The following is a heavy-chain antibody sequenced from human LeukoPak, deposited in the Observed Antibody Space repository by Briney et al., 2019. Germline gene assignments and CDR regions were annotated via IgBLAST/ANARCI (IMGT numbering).Heavy chain of an antibody. D-gene: IGHD3-3*01. CDR2: IKSETDGGTT. CDR1: GFTFSTYA. Sequence: GGSLRLSCAASGFTFSTYAMSWVRQAPGKGLEWVGRIKSETDGGTTDYAAPVKGRFTISRDDSKNTLYLQMDSLKTEDTAVYYCTTARVIRFLGYYFDYWGQGTLVTVSS. J-gene: IGHJ4*02. V-gene: IGHV3-15*01. CDR3: TTARVIRFLGYYFDY.